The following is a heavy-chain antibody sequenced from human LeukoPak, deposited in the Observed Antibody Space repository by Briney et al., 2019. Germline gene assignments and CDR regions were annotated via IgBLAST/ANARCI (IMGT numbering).Heavy chain of an antibody. D-gene: IGHD2-2*01. CDR2: ISRTSAYI. V-gene: IGHV3-21*01. CDR1: GFTFSSYA. CDR3: ARDERRYCSDSSCYPGDY. J-gene: IGHJ4*02. Sequence: GRSLRLSCAASGFTFSSYAMHWVRQAPGKGLEWVSAISRTSAYIYYSDSVKGRFTISRDNAKNSVYLQIDSLRAEDTAVYYCARDERRYCSDSSCYPGDYWGQGTLVTVSS.